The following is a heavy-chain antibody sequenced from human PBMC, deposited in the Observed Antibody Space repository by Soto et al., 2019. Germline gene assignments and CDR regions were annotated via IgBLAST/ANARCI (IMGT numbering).Heavy chain of an antibody. D-gene: IGHD3-9*01. V-gene: IGHV3-23*01. J-gene: IGHJ4*02. CDR1: GFTFSSYA. Sequence: GGSLRLSCAASGFTFSSYAMSWVRQAPGKGLEWVSAISGSGGSTYYADSVKGRFTISRDNSKNTLYLQMNSLRAEDTAVYYCAKVASGSTGYVVSLKYYDILTGYPDYWGQGTLVTVSS. CDR2: ISGSGGST. CDR3: AKVASGSTGYVVSLKYYDILTGYPDY.